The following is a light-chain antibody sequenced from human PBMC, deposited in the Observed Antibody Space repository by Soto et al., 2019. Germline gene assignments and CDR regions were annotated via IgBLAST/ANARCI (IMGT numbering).Light chain of an antibody. CDR3: LQYNSYPIT. V-gene: IGKV1-5*03. J-gene: IGKJ5*01. CDR2: KAS. Sequence: DIQMTQSPSTLSASVGDRVTVTCRASQSISSWLAWYQQKAGKAPKLLIYKASALESGVPSRFSGSGSGTEFTLTISSLQPEDFATYYCLQYNSYPITFGQGTRLEIK. CDR1: QSISSW.